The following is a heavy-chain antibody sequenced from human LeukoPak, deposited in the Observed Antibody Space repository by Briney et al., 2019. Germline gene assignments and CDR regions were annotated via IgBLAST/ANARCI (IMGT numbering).Heavy chain of an antibody. D-gene: IGHD3-10*01. CDR2: IYHSGST. J-gene: IGHJ4*02. V-gene: IGHV4-38-2*02. Sequence: SETLSLTCTVSGYSISSGYYWGWIRQPPGKGLEWIGSIYHSGSTYYNPSLKSRVTISVDTSKNQFSLKLSSVTAADAAVYYCARVARGSGSYYFDYWGQGTLVTVSS. CDR1: GYSISSGYY. CDR3: ARVARGSGSYYFDY.